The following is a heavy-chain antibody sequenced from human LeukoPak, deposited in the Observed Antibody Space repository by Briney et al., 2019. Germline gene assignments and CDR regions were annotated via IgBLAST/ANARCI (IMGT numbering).Heavy chain of an antibody. J-gene: IGHJ5*01. CDR1: GASISSYY. CDR3: ARVNYPRDYYDSSGYYFDF. D-gene: IGHD3-22*01. CDR2: VYYSGST. V-gene: IGHV4-59*01. Sequence: SETLSLTCTVSGASISSYYWSWIRQPPGKGLEWIAYVYYSGSTNYNPSLKSRVTISVDTSNNQFSLRLSSVTAADTAVYYCARVNYPRDYYDSSGYYFDFWGQGTLVTVSS.